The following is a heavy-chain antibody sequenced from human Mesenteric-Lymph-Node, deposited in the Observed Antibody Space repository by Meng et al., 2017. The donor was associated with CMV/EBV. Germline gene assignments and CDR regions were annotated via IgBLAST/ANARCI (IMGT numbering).Heavy chain of an antibody. CDR2: ISSSGSTI. CDR1: GFTFSSYA. D-gene: IGHD5-24*01. CDR3: ARDLGRPLATMRGPY. J-gene: IGHJ4*02. V-gene: IGHV3-11*04. Sequence: GGSLRLSCAASGFTFSSYAMSWIRQAPGKGLEWVSYISSSGSTIYYADSVKGRFTISRDNAKNSLYLQMNSLRAEDTAVYYCARDLGRPLATMRGPYWGQGTLVTVSS.